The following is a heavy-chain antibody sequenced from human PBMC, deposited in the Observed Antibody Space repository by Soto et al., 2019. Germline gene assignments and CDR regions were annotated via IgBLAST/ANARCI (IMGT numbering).Heavy chain of an antibody. J-gene: IGHJ4*02. V-gene: IGHV3-9*01. Sequence: EVQVVEWGGGLEQPGRSLRLSCAASGFSFDDYAMHWVRQAPGKGLEWVSCISWNSGNIVYSDSVKGRFTISRDNAKNSLSLQMNSLRAEDTSLYYSTKGSSTSCFSPLDHWGQGTLVTVSS. D-gene: IGHD2-2*01. CDR1: GFSFDDYA. CDR2: ISWNSGNI. CDR3: TKGSSTSCFSPLDH.